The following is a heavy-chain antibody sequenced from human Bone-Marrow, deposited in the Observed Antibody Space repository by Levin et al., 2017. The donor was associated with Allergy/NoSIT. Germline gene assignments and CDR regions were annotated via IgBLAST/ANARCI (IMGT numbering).Heavy chain of an antibody. CDR1: GFTFSSYG. V-gene: IGHV3-23*01. D-gene: IGHD4-23*01. J-gene: IGHJ4*02. CDR3: VKDLRTTTVGYFHS. Sequence: GGSLRLSCAASGFTFSSYGMSWVRQAPGKGLEWVSSVDDSGISKYYLDSVKGRFTTSRASSKNTLFLQMNSLRAEDTAVYYCVKDLRTTTVGYFHSWGQGTLVTVSS. CDR2: VDDSGISK.